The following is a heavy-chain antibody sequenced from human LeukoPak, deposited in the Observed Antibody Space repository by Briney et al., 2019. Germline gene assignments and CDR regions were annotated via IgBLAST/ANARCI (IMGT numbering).Heavy chain of an antibody. J-gene: IGHJ4*02. CDR1: GFTFSSYG. CDR3: AKRGTSGNYALDY. V-gene: IGHV3-30*02. Sequence: GGSLRLSCEASGFTFSSYGMHWVRQAPGKGLEWVTFIYYDGGNKYYADSVKGRFTISRDNSKNTLYLQMNSLRAEDTAVYYCAKRGTSGNYALDYWGQGTLVTVSS. D-gene: IGHD3-10*01. CDR2: IYYDGGNK.